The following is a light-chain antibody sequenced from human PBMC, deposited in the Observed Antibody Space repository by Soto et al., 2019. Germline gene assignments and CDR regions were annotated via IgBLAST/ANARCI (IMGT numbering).Light chain of an antibody. V-gene: IGKV1-5*02. CDR1: QNINSW. J-gene: IGKJ1*01. CDR3: QQYDSYSTRT. Sequence: DIQMTQSPSTLSASVGDRVTIFCRASQNINSWVAWYQQKPGKAPKALIYDASSLESGVLSRFSGSGSGTYFTLTISSLQPDDFATYYCQQYDSYSTRTFGQGTKVEIK. CDR2: DAS.